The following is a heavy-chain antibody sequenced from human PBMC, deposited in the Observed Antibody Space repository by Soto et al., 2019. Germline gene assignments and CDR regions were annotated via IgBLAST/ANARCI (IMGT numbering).Heavy chain of an antibody. J-gene: IGHJ4*02. CDR1: GFTFDDYA. CDR2: ISWNSGSI. CDR3: ATTDN. V-gene: IGHV3-9*01. Sequence: PGGSLRLSCAASGFTFDDYAMHWVRQAPGKGLEWVSGISWNSGSIGYADSVKGRFTISRDNAKNSLYLQMNSLRAEDTALYYCATTDNWGQGTLVTVSS.